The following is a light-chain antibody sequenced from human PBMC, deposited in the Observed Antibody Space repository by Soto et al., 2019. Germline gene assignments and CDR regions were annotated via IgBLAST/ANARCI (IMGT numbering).Light chain of an antibody. CDR2: GTS. V-gene: IGKV3-15*01. J-gene: IGKJ2*01. Sequence: EIVMTQSPVTLSVSPGERATLSCRASQNISRSLAWYQQKPGQGPSLLIYGTSTRAGGVPARFSGGGSGTEFTLTITSLQSEDFAVYYCQQRSNWPPYTFGQGTKLEIK. CDR1: QNISRS. CDR3: QQRSNWPPYT.